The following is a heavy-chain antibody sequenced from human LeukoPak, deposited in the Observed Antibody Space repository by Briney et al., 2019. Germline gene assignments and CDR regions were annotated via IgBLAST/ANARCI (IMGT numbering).Heavy chain of an antibody. D-gene: IGHD1-14*01. CDR2: ITDYNGNT. CDR1: GYTFTDYA. J-gene: IGHJ6*02. CDR3: ARDNPTGGNDYGMDV. Sequence: ASVKVSCKASGYTFTDYANNWVRQAPGQGLEWMGWITDYNGNTNYAQKFQGRVTMTTDTSTSTAYMELRSLRSDDTAVYYCARDNPTGGNDYGMDVWGQGTTVTVSS. V-gene: IGHV1-18*01.